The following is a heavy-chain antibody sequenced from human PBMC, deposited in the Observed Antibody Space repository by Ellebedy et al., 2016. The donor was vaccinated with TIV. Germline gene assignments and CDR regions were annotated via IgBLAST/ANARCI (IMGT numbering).Heavy chain of an antibody. CDR2: VGINGGNS. D-gene: IGHD5-12*01. J-gene: IGHJ4*02. Sequence: GESLKISCAASGFTFSSHVMSWVRQTPGKGLQWVSTVGINGGNSYYADSVKGRFTISRDNSKNTLNLQMNSLRAEDTAIYYCAKEDGGYVYDYWGQGTLVTVSS. V-gene: IGHV3-23*01. CDR3: AKEDGGYVYDY. CDR1: GFTFSSHV.